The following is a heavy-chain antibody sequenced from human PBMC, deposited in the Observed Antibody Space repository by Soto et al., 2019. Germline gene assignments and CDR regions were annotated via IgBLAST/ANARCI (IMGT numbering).Heavy chain of an antibody. CDR3: AKARCTTSNCYVPDY. CDR1: GFKFSTYA. Sequence: GGSLRLSCEASGFKFSTYAMSWVRQGPGKGLEWVSAISGSGGSPSYADSVQGRFTISRDNPKKTLYLQMNSLRAEDTAVYYCAKARCTTSNCYVPDYWGQGTLVTVSS. V-gene: IGHV3-23*01. CDR2: ISGSGGSP. J-gene: IGHJ4*02. D-gene: IGHD2-8*01.